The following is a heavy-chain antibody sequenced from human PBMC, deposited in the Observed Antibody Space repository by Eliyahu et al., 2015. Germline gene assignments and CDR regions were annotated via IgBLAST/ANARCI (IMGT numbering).Heavy chain of an antibody. V-gene: IGHV3-23*01. Sequence: EVQLLESGGGLVQPGGSLXLSCAASGFPFSSYAMXWVRQAPGKGLEWVSAISGSGGSTYYADSVKGRFTISRDNSKNTLYLQMNSLRAEDTAVYYCAKDSPYYYGMDVWGQGTTVTVSS. CDR2: ISGSGGST. CDR1: GFPFSSYA. J-gene: IGHJ6*02. CDR3: AKDSPYYYGMDV.